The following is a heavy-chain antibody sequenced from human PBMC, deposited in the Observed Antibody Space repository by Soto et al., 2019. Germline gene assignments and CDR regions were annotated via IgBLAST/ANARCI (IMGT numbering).Heavy chain of an antibody. CDR3: ARAIASNAAFDY. D-gene: IGHD4-4*01. J-gene: IGHJ4*02. CDR1: GFTFSRYW. CDR2: ISSDGSST. Sequence: GGSLRLSCAASGFTFSRYWMSWVRQAPGKGLIWVSRISSDGSSTTYADSVRDRLTISRDNAKNTLYLQMDSLRAEDTAVYYCARAIASNAAFDYWGLGILVTVSS. V-gene: IGHV3-74*03.